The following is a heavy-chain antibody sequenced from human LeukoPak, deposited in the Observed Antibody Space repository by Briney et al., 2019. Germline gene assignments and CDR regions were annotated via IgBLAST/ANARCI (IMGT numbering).Heavy chain of an antibody. J-gene: IGHJ6*03. V-gene: IGHV1-8*01. CDR1: GYTFTSYN. CDR2: MNPNSGNT. Sequence: APVKVSCKPSGYTFTSYNINSVRHTTQQRREWMGWMNPNSGNTGYAQKFQGRVTMTKNTSISTAYMELSSLRSEDTAVYYCASGIAVAYYYYYMDVWGKGTTVTVSS. CDR3: ASGIAVAYYYYYMDV. D-gene: IGHD6-19*01.